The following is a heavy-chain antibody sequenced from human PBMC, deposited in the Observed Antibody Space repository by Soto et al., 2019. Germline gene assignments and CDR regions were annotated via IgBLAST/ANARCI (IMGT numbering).Heavy chain of an antibody. D-gene: IGHD6-13*01. CDR1: GGSISSDY. V-gene: IGHV4-59*01. CDR3: AAGYSSSWPDY. Sequence: QVQLQESGPGLVKPSETLSLTCTVSGGSISSDYWSWIRQPPGKGLEWIGYIYYSGSTNYNPSLKSRVTISVDTSKNQFSLKLSSVTAADTAVYYCAAGYSSSWPDYWGQGTLVTVSS. CDR2: IYYSGST. J-gene: IGHJ4*02.